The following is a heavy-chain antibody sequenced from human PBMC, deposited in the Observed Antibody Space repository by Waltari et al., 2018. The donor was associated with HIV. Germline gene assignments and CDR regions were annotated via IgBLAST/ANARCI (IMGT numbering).Heavy chain of an antibody. CDR1: GFSFSDYY. D-gene: IGHD2-15*01. Sequence: QVQLVESGGGLVKPGGSLRLSCAASGFSFSDYYMSWIRQAPGKGLGWVSDISSSGNTIYYADSVKGRFTIARDNAKNSLYLQMNSLRAEDTAVYYCARDQYSTTWCDPWGQGTLVAVSS. J-gene: IGHJ5*02. CDR2: ISSSGNTI. V-gene: IGHV3-11*01. CDR3: ARDQYSTTWCDP.